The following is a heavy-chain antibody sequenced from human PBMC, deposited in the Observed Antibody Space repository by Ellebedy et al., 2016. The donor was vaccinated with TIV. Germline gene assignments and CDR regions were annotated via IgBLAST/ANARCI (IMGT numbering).Heavy chain of an antibody. Sequence: LSLTCAASGFTFSGSYMNWIRQTPGKGLEWLSYISGSSVDTNYADSVKGRFTISRDNAKNSLYLQMNSLRAEDTAVYYCVRTARIADYWGQGTLVTVSS. D-gene: IGHD2-21*02. CDR1: GFTFSGSY. J-gene: IGHJ4*02. CDR2: ISGSSVDT. V-gene: IGHV3-11*06. CDR3: VRTARIADY.